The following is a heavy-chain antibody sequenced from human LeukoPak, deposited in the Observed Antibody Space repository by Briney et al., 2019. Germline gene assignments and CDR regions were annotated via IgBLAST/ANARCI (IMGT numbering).Heavy chain of an antibody. J-gene: IGHJ6*02. CDR1: GFTFSSYN. CDR2: ITSSGTYI. Sequence: PGGSLRLSCAASGFTFSSYNINWVRQAPGKGLEWVSSITSSGTYIYYADSVKGRFTISRDNTKNSLYLQMNSLRAEDTAIYYRARALGMDVWGQGTTVTVSS. V-gene: IGHV3-21*01. CDR3: ARALGMDV.